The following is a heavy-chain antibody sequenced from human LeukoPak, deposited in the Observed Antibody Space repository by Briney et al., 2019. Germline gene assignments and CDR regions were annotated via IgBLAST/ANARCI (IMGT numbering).Heavy chain of an antibody. CDR2: IKLDGRDR. CDR3: VRGEK. J-gene: IGHJ4*02. Sequence: GGSLRLSCATSGFTFSGFWMSWVRQAPGKGLEWVANIKLDGRDRTYVDSVKGRFTISKDSAEKSLYLQMNSPRVEDTAVYYCVRGEKWGQGTLVTVSS. V-gene: IGHV3-7*01. CDR1: GFTFSGFW.